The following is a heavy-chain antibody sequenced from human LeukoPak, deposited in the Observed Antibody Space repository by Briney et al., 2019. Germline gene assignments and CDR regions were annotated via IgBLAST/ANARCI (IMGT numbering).Heavy chain of an antibody. CDR1: GYTFSNYG. CDR2: ISGYNGNT. J-gene: IGHJ4*02. CDR3: ARVWLEWFGNYYFDY. V-gene: IGHV1-18*01. Sequence: ASVKVSCKASGYTFSNYGVTWVRQAPGQGLEWMGWISGYNGNTNYAQKLQGRVTMTTYTPTSTVYMELRSLRSDDTAVYYCARVWLEWFGNYYFDYWGQGTLVTASS. D-gene: IGHD3-3*01.